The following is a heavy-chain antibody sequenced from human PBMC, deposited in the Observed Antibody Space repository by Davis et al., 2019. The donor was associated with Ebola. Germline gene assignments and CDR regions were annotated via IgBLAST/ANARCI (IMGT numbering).Heavy chain of an antibody. J-gene: IGHJ6*03. Sequence: GESLKISCTASGFTFGDYAMSWFRQAPGKGLEWVGFIRSKAYGGTTDYAAPVKGRFTISRDDSKNTLYLQMNSLKTEDTAVYYCYGSGSYYPYYYYYMDVWGKGTTVTVSS. CDR2: IRSKAYGGTT. CDR3: YGSGSYYPYYYYYMDV. V-gene: IGHV3-49*03. CDR1: GFTFGDYA. D-gene: IGHD3-10*01.